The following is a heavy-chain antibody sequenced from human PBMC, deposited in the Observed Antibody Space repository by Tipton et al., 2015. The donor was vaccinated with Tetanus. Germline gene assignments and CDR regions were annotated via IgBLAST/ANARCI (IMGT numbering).Heavy chain of an antibody. V-gene: IGHV4-39*01. Sequence: TLSLTCTVSGVSIADNSNYWGWIRQPPGKGLEWIGSIYFSGDTYSNPSLKSRVTMSVDTSRIQFSLRLSSVTAADTAVYYCARHNSGYFTFFDYWGQGTLVTVSS. CDR1: GVSIADNSNY. J-gene: IGHJ4*02. CDR2: IYFSGDT. CDR3: ARHNSGYFTFFDY. D-gene: IGHD3-3*01.